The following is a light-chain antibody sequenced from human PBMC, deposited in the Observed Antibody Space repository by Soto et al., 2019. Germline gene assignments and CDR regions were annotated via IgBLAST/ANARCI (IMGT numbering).Light chain of an antibody. V-gene: IGLV2-14*01. CDR3: SSYTSSSTLFYV. J-gene: IGLJ1*01. CDR2: EVS. Sequence: QSALTQPASVSGSPGQSITISCTGTSSDVGGYNYVSWYQQHPGKAPKLMIYEVSNRLSGVSNRFSGSKSGNTASLTISGLQAEDEADYYCSSYTSSSTLFYVFGTGTKVTVL. CDR1: SSDVGGYNY.